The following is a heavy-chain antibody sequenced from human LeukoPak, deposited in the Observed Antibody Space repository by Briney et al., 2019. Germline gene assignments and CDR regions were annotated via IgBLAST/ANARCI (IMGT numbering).Heavy chain of an antibody. CDR2: ISHSGST. D-gene: IGHD2-2*01. J-gene: IGHJ4*02. CDR3: ARGPRGRGSTS. Sequence: SETLSLTCAVYGGSFSGYYWSWIRQPPGEGLEWIGEISHSGSTNYNPSLKSRVTISVDTSKNQFSLKLSSVTAADTAVYYCARGPRGRGSTSWGQGTLVTVSS. CDR1: GGSFSGYY. V-gene: IGHV4-34*01.